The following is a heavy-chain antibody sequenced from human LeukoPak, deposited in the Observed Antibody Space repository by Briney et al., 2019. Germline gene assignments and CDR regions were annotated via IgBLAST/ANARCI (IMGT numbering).Heavy chain of an antibody. CDR2: INPHSGGT. CDR1: VYTFSGYY. D-gene: IGHD6-6*01. Sequence: ASVKVSCKASVYTFSGYYLHWVRQPPGQGREWMGWINPHSGGTNYAQKFQGRLTMTRDTSISTAYMELSRLRSDDTAVYYCARGPRSIAARPGDYWGQGTLVTVSS. J-gene: IGHJ4*02. V-gene: IGHV1-2*02. CDR3: ARGPRSIAARPGDY.